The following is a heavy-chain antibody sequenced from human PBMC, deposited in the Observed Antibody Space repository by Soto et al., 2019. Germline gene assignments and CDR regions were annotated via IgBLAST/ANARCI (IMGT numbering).Heavy chain of an antibody. Sequence: QVQLVQSGAEVKKPGASVKVSCKASGYTFTGYYMHWVRQDPGQGLEWMGWINPNSGGTNYAQKFQGRVTMTRDTSISTAYMELSRLRSDDTAVYYCARFTPQWLVRSGWFDPWGQGTLVTVSS. CDR3: ARFTPQWLVRSGWFDP. J-gene: IGHJ5*02. CDR1: GYTFTGYY. V-gene: IGHV1-2*02. D-gene: IGHD6-19*01. CDR2: INPNSGGT.